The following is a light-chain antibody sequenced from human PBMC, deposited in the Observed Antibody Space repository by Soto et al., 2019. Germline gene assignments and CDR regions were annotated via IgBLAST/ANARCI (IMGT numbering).Light chain of an antibody. J-gene: IGLJ1*01. V-gene: IGLV1-40*01. CDR3: QSYDSSLTTFV. CDR1: SSNIGADYD. Sequence: QAVVTQPPSVSGAPGQRVTISCTGTSSNIGADYDVHWYQQLPGTAPKLLIYGDSSRPSGVPDRFSGSKSGTSASLAITGLQPEDEADYYCQSYDSSLTTFVFGTGTKLTVL. CDR2: GDS.